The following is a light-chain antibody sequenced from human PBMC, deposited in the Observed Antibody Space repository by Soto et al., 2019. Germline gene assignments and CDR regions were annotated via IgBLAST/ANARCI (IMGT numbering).Light chain of an antibody. CDR3: QQYNSYPQT. CDR2: GAT. J-gene: IGKJ2*01. Sequence: DIQMTQSPSSLSASVGDRVTITCRASQDINSSLAWFQHKPGKAPKPLIYGATSLQSGVPSKFSGSGSGTDFTLTISSLQAEDFATYYCQQYNSYPQTFGQGTKVEIK. CDR1: QDINSS. V-gene: IGKV1-16*02.